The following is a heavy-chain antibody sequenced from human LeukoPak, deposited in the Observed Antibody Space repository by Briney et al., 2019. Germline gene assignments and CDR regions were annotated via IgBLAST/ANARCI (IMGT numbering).Heavy chain of an antibody. Sequence: GGSLRLSCAASGFTFSDYYMSWIRQAPGKGLEWVSYISSSGSTIYYADSVKGRFTISRDSAKNSLYLQMNSLRAEDTAVYYCARAPETVTTSFWYFDLWGRGTLVTVSS. CDR3: ARAPETVTTSFWYFDL. CDR2: ISSSGSTI. V-gene: IGHV3-11*01. CDR1: GFTFSDYY. D-gene: IGHD4-17*01. J-gene: IGHJ2*01.